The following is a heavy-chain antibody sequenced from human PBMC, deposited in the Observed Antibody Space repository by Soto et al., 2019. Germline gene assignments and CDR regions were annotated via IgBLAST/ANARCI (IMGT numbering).Heavy chain of an antibody. CDR2: ISGYNGNT. CDR3: ARDPGFGFGYSYAFAMDV. D-gene: IGHD5-18*01. CDR1: GYTFSNYG. Sequence: QVQLVQSGAEVKKPGASVKVSCKASGYTFSNYGISWVRQGPGQGLEWMGWISGYNGNTHYEEKVQDRIKMTTDTSTSTTYLELRSLRSDYTAVYFCARDPGFGFGYSYAFAMDVWGQGTTVTVSS. J-gene: IGHJ6*02. V-gene: IGHV1-18*01.